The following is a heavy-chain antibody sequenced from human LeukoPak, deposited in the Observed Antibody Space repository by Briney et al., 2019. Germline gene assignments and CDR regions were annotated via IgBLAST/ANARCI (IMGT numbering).Heavy chain of an antibody. CDR1: GFTFSNFA. J-gene: IGHJ4*02. CDR3: AKDMQPGYYYDSSGPFDY. D-gene: IGHD3-22*01. CDR2: IRYDGSNK. Sequence: GGSLRLSCAASGFTFSNFAMHWVRQAPGKGLEWVAFIRYDGSNKYYADSVKGRFTISRDNSKNTLYLQMNSLRAEDTAVYYCAKDMQPGYYYDSSGPFDYWGQGTLVTVSS. V-gene: IGHV3-30*02.